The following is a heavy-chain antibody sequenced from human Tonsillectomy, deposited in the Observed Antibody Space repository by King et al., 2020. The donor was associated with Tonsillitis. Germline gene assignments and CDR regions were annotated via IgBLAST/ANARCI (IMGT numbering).Heavy chain of an antibody. CDR1: GFTFSSYS. CDR2: ISSSSSTI. Sequence: VQLVESGGGLVQPGGSLRLSCAASGFTFSSYSMNWVRQAPGKGLEWVSYISSSSSTIYYADSVKGRFTISRDNAKSSLYLQMNSLRDEDTAVYDCARDRRIHPMDYYGMDVWGQGTTSTVS. V-gene: IGHV3-48*02. CDR3: ARDRRIHPMDYYGMDV. D-gene: IGHD1-14*01. J-gene: IGHJ6*02.